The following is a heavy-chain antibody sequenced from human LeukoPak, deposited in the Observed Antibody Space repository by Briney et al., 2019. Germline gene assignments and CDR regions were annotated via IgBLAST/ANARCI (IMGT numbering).Heavy chain of an antibody. Sequence: GGSLRLSCAASGFTFSSYWMSWVRQAPGKGLEWVANIKQDGSNKYYADSVKGRFTISRDNSKNTLYLQMNSLRAEDTAVYYCARDLVSALDYWGQGTLVTVSS. J-gene: IGHJ4*02. V-gene: IGHV3-7*01. D-gene: IGHD3-10*01. CDR2: IKQDGSNK. CDR1: GFTFSSYW. CDR3: ARDLVSALDY.